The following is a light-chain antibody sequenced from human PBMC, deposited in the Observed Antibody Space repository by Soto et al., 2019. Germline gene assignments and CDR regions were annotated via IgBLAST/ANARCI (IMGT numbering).Light chain of an antibody. J-gene: IGKJ1*01. CDR1: QTVLNNY. V-gene: IGKV3-20*01. CDR3: QHYNTYPWT. CDR2: GAS. Sequence: IVLKQSPGTLTLSPGERATLSCRASQTVLNNYLTWYQQKPGQAPRRLIFGASIRATGIPDRFSGSGSGTEFTLTISSLQPGDFATYYCQHYNTYPWTFGQGTKV.